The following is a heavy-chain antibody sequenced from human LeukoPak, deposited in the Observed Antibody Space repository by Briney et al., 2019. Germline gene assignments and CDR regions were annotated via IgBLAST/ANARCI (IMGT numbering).Heavy chain of an antibody. CDR3: ARDCSSTSCYWTNYYYYYGVDV. Sequence: GASVKVSCKASGYTFTSYGISWVRQAPGQGLEWMGWISACNGNTNYAQKLQGRVTMTTDTSTSTAYMELRSLRSDDTAVYYCARDCSSTSCYWTNYYYYYGVDVWGQGTTVTVSS. CDR2: ISACNGNT. CDR1: GYTFTSYG. D-gene: IGHD2-2*01. J-gene: IGHJ6*02. V-gene: IGHV1-18*01.